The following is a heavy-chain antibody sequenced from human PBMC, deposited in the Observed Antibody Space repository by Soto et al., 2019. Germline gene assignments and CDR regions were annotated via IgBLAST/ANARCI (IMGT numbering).Heavy chain of an antibody. CDR3: AKDRIPYSSSFADY. D-gene: IGHD6-6*01. CDR2: ISYDGSNK. Sequence: QVQLVESGGGVVQPGRSLRLSCAASGFTFSSYGMHWVRQAPGKGLEWVAVISYDGSNKYYADSVKGRFTISRDNSKNTLYLQMNNLRAEDTAVYYCAKDRIPYSSSFADYWGQGTLVTVSS. J-gene: IGHJ4*02. CDR1: GFTFSSYG. V-gene: IGHV3-30*18.